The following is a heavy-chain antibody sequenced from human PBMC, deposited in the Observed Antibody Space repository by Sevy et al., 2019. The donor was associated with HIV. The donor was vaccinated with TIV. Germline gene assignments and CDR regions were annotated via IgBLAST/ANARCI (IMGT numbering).Heavy chain of an antibody. Sequence: GGSLRLSCAASGFTFSSYDMHWVRQATGKGLEWVSAIGTAGDTYYPGSVKGRFTISRENAKNSLYLQMNSLRVGDTAVYYCARKYDFWSGYFYYWGQGTLVTVSS. V-gene: IGHV3-13*01. J-gene: IGHJ4*02. CDR1: GFTFSSYD. CDR2: IGTAGDT. D-gene: IGHD3-3*01. CDR3: ARKYDFWSGYFYY.